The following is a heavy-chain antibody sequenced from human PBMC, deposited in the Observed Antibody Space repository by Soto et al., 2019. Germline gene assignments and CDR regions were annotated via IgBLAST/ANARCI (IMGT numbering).Heavy chain of an antibody. CDR3: TRQHLDVPVASAIDY. V-gene: IGHV3-73*01. CDR1: GFTFSGST. CDR2: IPSKTNTCAT. D-gene: IGHD6-19*01. Sequence: GGSLRLSCAASGFTFSGSTIHWVRQTSGKGLEWVGRIPSKTNTCATAYAASVKGRFTISRDDSKNTAYLQMNSLKTEDTAVYYCTRQHLDVPVASAIDYWGQGTLVTVSS. J-gene: IGHJ4*02.